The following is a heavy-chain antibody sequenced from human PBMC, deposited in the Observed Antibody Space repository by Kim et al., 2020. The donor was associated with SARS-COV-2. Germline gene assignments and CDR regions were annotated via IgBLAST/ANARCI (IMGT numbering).Heavy chain of an antibody. D-gene: IGHD6-25*01. V-gene: IGHV3-33*03. J-gene: IGHJ6*02. Sequence: GGSLRLSCAASGSTFGNYGMHWVRQAPGKGLEWVGVILYDGENKNYADSVQGRFTISRDNSKTTLYLEMNSLRAEDTAVYYCARSGGMCTRHYGMDVWGQGPTVSVSS. CDR3: ARSGGMCTRHYGMDV. CDR1: GSTFGNYG. CDR2: ILYDGENK.